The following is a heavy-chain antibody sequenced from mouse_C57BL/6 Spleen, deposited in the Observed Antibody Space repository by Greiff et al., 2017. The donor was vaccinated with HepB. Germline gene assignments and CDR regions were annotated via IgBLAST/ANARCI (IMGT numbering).Heavy chain of an antibody. J-gene: IGHJ2*01. CDR1: GYTFTSYW. CDR3: ARSVDGNSYYFDY. D-gene: IGHD2-1*01. Sequence: VQLQQPGTELVKPGASVKLSCKASGYTFTSYWMHWVKQRPGQGLEWIGNINPSNGDTNYNEKFKSKATLTVDKSSSTAYMQLSSLTSEDSAVYYCARSVDGNSYYFDYWGQGTTLTVSS. V-gene: IGHV1-53*01. CDR2: INPSNGDT.